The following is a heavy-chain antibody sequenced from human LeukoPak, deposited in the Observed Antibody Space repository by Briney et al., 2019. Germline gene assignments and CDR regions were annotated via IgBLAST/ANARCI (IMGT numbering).Heavy chain of an antibody. V-gene: IGHV4-39*01. Sequence: SETLSLTCTVSGGSISSSSYYWGWIRQPPGKGLEWIGSIYYSGSTYCNPSLKSRVTISVDTSKNQFSLKLSSVTAADTAVYYCGSGVTVVTPGYDYWGQGTLVTVSS. D-gene: IGHD4-23*01. CDR1: GGSISSSSYY. CDR2: IYYSGST. CDR3: GSGVTVVTPGYDY. J-gene: IGHJ4*02.